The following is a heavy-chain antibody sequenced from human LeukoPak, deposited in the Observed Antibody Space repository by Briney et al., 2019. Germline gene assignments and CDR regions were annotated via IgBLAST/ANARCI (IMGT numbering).Heavy chain of an antibody. V-gene: IGHV1-46*01. Sequence: ASVKLSCTASGYTFTSYYMHWVRQAPGQGLEWMGIINPSGGSTSYAQKFQGRVTMTRDTSTSTVYMKLSSLRSEDTAAYYCARAIADGYNLYCFDYWGQGTLVTVSS. J-gene: IGHJ4*02. CDR2: INPSGGST. CDR1: GYTFTSYY. CDR3: ARAIADGYNLYCFDY. D-gene: IGHD5-24*01.